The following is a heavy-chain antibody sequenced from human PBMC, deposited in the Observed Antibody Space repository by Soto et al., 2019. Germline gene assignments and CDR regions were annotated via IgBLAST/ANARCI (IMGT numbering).Heavy chain of an antibody. J-gene: IGHJ4*02. CDR2: IYYSGST. D-gene: IGHD6-13*01. CDR1: GVSVSSGSYY. Sequence: PSETLSLTCTVSGVSVSSGSYYLSWIRQPPGKGLEWIGYIYYSGSTNYNPSLKSRVTISVDTSKNQFSLKLSSVTAADTAVYYCARVSSSWYYFDYWGQGTLVTVSS. CDR3: ARVSSSWYYFDY. V-gene: IGHV4-61*01.